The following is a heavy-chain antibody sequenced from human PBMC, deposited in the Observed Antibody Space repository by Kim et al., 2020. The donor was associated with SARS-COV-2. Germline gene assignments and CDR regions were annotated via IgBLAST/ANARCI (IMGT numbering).Heavy chain of an antibody. J-gene: IGHJ6*02. D-gene: IGHD3-22*01. CDR2: ISSSSSYT. CDR3: ARDYPYYYDSSGYGRSDYYYGMDV. V-gene: IGHV3-11*06. Sequence: GGSLRLSCAASGFTFSDYYMSWIRQAPGKGLEWVSYISSSSSYTNYADSVKGRFTISRDNAKNSLYLQMNSLRAEDTAVYYCARDYPYYYDSSGYGRSDYYYGMDVWGQGTTVTVSS. CDR1: GFTFSDYY.